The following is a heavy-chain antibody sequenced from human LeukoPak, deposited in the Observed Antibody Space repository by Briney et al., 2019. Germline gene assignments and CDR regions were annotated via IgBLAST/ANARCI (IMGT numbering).Heavy chain of an antibody. CDR3: AKDSYYDSSGYYR. D-gene: IGHD3-22*01. CDR2: IWYDGSNK. V-gene: IGHV3-33*06. Sequence: PGGSLRLSCAASGFTFSSYGMHWVRQAPGKGLEWVAVIWYDGSNKYYADSVKGRFTISRDSSKNTLYLQMNSLRAEDTAVYYCAKDSYYDSSGYYRWGQGTLVTVSS. J-gene: IGHJ4*02. CDR1: GFTFSSYG.